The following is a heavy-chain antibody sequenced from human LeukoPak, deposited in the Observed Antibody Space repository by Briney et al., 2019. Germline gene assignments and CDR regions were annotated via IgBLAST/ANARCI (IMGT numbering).Heavy chain of an antibody. CDR2: IYYSGST. D-gene: IGHD1-26*01. CDR3: ARHGRREWELGFDY. V-gene: IGHV4-30-2*03. Sequence: SSQTLSLTCTVSGGSINSGAYYWSWIRQHPGKGLEWIGSIYYSGSTYYNPSLKSRVTISVDTSKNQFSLKLSSVTAADTAVYYCARHGRREWELGFDYWGQGTLVTVSS. CDR1: GGSINSGAYY. J-gene: IGHJ4*02.